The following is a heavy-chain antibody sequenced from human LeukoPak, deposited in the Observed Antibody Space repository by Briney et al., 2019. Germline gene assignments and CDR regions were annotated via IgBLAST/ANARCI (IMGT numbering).Heavy chain of an antibody. D-gene: IGHD6-13*01. CDR2: IKQDGSEK. J-gene: IGHJ4*02. CDR1: GFTFSSYW. V-gene: IGHV3-7*01. CDR3: ARDGGYSSSWWSY. Sequence: GSLRLSCAASGFTFSSYWMSWVRQAPGKGLEWVANIKQDGSEKYYVDSVKGRFTISRDNAKNSLYLQMNSLRAEDTAVYYCARDGGYSSSWWSYWGQGTLVTVSS.